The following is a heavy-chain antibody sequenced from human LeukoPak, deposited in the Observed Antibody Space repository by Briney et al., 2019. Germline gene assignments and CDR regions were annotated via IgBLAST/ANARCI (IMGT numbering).Heavy chain of an antibody. Sequence: GASVKVSCKASGYTFTGYYMHWVRQAPGQGLEWMGWINPNSGGTNYAQKLQGRVTMTTDTSTSTAYMELRSLRSDDTAVYYCAREVYVAPLYYYYGMDVWGQGTTVTVSS. CDR2: INPNSGGT. CDR3: AREVYVAPLYYYYGMDV. J-gene: IGHJ6*02. D-gene: IGHD2-8*01. CDR1: GYTFTGYY. V-gene: IGHV1-2*02.